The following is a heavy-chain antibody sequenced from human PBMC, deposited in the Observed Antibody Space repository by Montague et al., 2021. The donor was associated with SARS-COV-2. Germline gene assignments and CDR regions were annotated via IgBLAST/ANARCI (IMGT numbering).Heavy chain of an antibody. CDR1: GFTFNDYA. CDR2: ISWNSDTI. CDR3: TLLQEHL. V-gene: IGHV3-9*01. Sequence: SLSLSWASSGFTFNDYAMHWVQQAPGKGLEWVSGISWNSDTINYADSVKGRFTISRDNAENSLYLQMNSLHQGPIGLPPGTLLQEHLWG. J-gene: IGHJ6*01.